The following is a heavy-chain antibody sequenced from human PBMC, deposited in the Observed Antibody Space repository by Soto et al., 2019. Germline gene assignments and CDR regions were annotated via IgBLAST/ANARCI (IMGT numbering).Heavy chain of an antibody. J-gene: IGHJ4*02. Sequence: QLQLQESGPGLVKPSETLSLTCTVSGGSISSSSYYWGWIRQPPGKGLEWIGSIYYSGSTYYNPSLKSRGTISVDTSKNQFSLKLSSVTAADTAVYYCARNRAAAGGGIDYWGQGTLVTVSS. CDR2: IYYSGST. D-gene: IGHD6-13*01. CDR1: GGSISSSSYY. V-gene: IGHV4-39*01. CDR3: ARNRAAAGGGIDY.